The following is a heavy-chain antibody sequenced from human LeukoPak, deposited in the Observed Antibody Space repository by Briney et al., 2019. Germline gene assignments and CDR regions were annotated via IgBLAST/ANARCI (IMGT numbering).Heavy chain of an antibody. CDR1: GFTFSSYA. D-gene: IGHD3-10*01. V-gene: IGHV3-23*01. Sequence: GGSLRLSCAASGFTFSSYAMSWVRQAPGKGLEWFSAIIGSGGSTYYADSVKVRFTISRDNSKNTLYLQMNSLRAEDTAVYYCAKDPLWFGELLFYFDYWGQGTLVTVSS. J-gene: IGHJ4*02. CDR3: AKDPLWFGELLFYFDY. CDR2: IIGSGGST.